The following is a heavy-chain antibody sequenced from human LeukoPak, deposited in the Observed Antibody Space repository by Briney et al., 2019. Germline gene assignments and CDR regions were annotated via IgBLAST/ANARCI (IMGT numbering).Heavy chain of an antibody. D-gene: IGHD2-2*01. CDR1: GDSVSSGSYY. J-gene: IGHJ5*02. CDR3: ARGGCSSTSCYGYNWFDP. Sequence: SETLSLTCTVSGDSVSSGSYYWSWIRQPPGKGLEWIGYIYYSGSTNYNPSLKSRVTISVETSKNQFSLKLSSVTAADTAVYYCARGGCSSTSCYGYNWFDPWGQGTLVTVPS. CDR2: IYYSGST. V-gene: IGHV4-61*01.